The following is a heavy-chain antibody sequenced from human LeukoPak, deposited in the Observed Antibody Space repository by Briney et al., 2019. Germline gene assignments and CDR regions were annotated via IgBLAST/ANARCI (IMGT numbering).Heavy chain of an antibody. J-gene: IGHJ3*02. V-gene: IGHV4-39*02. CDR2: IYYSGST. D-gene: IGHD4-17*01. CDR3: ASDDYGDLVNAFDI. Sequence: SSETLSLTCIVSGGSISSSNYYWGWIRRPPGKGLEWIGSIYYSGSTYYNPSLKSRVTISVDTSKNRFSLKLTSVTAADTAVYYCASDDYGDLVNAFDIWGQGTMVTVSS. CDR1: GGSISSSNYY.